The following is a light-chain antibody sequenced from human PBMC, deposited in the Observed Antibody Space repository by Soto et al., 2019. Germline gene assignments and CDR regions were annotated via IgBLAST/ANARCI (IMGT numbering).Light chain of an antibody. CDR1: QDVINY. CDR2: AAS. CDR3: QQAYGAPPT. V-gene: IGKV1-39*01. J-gene: IGKJ1*01. Sequence: DITLTQSPSSLSASVGDRVSITCQASQDVINYLNWYQQKPGNAPKLLIYAASSLQTGVPSRFSGSGSGTDFTLTISSLQREDFATYYCQQAYGAPPTFGQGTKVEIK.